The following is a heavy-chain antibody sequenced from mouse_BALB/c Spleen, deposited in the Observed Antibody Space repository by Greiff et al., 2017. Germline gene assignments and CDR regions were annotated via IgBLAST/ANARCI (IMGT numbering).Heavy chain of an antibody. Sequence: EVQVVESGGGLVKPGGSLKLSCAASGFTFSSYAMSWVRQTPEKRLEWVASISSGGSTYYPDSVKGRFTISRDNARNILYLQMSSLRSEDTAMYYCARGRGQLPYYFDYWGQGTTLTVSS. CDR1: GFTFSSYA. J-gene: IGHJ2*01. CDR3: ARGRGQLPYYFDY. D-gene: IGHD2-1*01. V-gene: IGHV5-6-5*01. CDR2: ISSGGST.